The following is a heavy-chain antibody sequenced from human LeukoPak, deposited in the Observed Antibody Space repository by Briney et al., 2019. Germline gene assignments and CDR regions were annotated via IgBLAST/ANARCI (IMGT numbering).Heavy chain of an antibody. CDR1: GGSISSYY. J-gene: IGHJ4*02. V-gene: IGHV4-59*01. D-gene: IGHD5-12*01. CDR3: ARGTQSVEWLRKRSASFDY. CDR2: IYYSGST. Sequence: SETLSLTCTVSGGSISSYYWSWIRQPPGKGLEWFGYIYYSGSTNYNPSLKSRVTISVDTSKNQFSLKLSSVTAADTAVYYCARGTQSVEWLRKRSASFDYWGQGTLVTVSS.